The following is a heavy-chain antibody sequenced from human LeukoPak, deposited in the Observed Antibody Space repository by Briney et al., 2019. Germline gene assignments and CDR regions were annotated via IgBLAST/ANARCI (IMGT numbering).Heavy chain of an antibody. V-gene: IGHV4-59*08. CDR3: ARPIAVADEGAFDI. D-gene: IGHD6-19*01. CDR2: IYYSGST. J-gene: IGHJ3*02. CDR1: GGSFSSYY. Sequence: SETLSLTCAVYGGSFSSYYWSWIRQPPGKGREWIGYIYYSGSTNYNPSLKSRVTISVDTSKNQFSLKLSSVTAADTAVYYCARPIAVADEGAFDIWGQGTMVTVSS.